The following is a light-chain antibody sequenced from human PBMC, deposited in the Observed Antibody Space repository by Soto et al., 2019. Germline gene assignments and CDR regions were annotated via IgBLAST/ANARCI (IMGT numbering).Light chain of an antibody. J-gene: IGKJ5*01. CDR1: QSVSSY. CDR2: DAS. CDR3: QQYAVSPIT. Sequence: EIVLTQSPATLSLSPGERATLSCRASQSVSSYLAWYQQKPGQAPRLLIYDASNRATGIPDRFSGSGSGTDFTLTISRLEPEDFAVFYCQQYAVSPITFGQGTRLEIK. V-gene: IGKV3-11*01.